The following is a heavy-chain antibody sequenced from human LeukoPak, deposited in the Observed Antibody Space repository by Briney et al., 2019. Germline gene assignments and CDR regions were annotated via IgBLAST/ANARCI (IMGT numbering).Heavy chain of an antibody. D-gene: IGHD6-13*01. CDR1: GFTFSSYV. V-gene: IGHV3-30*04. CDR3: AKDATSMAAAGKFGY. Sequence: GRSLRLSCAASGFTFSSYVMHWVRQAPGKGLEWVAIISYDGSNEYYADSVKGRFTISRDNSKNTLYLQMNSLRAEDTAVHYCAKDATSMAAAGKFGYWGQGTLVTVSS. CDR2: ISYDGSNE. J-gene: IGHJ4*02.